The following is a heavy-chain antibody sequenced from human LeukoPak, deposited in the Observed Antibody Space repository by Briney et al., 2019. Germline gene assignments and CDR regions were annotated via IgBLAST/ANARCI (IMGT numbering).Heavy chain of an antibody. Sequence: SETLSLTCTVSGVSISSYYWSWIRQPPGKGLDWIGYISYSGSTNYNPSLKSRVTISVDTSKNQFSLKLSSVTAADTAVYYCARGRSLDYWGQGTLVTVSS. D-gene: IGHD3-10*01. V-gene: IGHV4-59*01. CDR1: GVSISSYY. J-gene: IGHJ4*02. CDR3: ARGRSLDY. CDR2: ISYSGST.